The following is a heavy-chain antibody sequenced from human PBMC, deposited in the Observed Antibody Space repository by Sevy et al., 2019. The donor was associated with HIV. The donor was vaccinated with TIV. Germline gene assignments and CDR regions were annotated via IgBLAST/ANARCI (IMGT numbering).Heavy chain of an antibody. Sequence: ASVKVTCKASGYTFTSYGISWVRQAPGQGLEWMGCISAYNGNTNYAQKLQGRVTMTTDTSTSTAYMELRSLRSDDTAVYYCARTEDDFWSGHYGGVFDYWGQGTLVTVSS. J-gene: IGHJ4*02. CDR1: GYTFTSYG. D-gene: IGHD3-3*01. CDR3: ARTEDDFWSGHYGGVFDY. CDR2: ISAYNGNT. V-gene: IGHV1-18*01.